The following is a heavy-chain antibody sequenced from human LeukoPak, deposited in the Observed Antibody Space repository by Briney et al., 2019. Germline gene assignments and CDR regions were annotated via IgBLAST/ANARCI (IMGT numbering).Heavy chain of an antibody. CDR3: ARHQEGMVRGVLYYLDV. J-gene: IGHJ6*03. D-gene: IGHD3-10*01. CDR1: GDSITSYY. V-gene: IGHV4-59*08. Sequence: SETLSLTCTVSGDSITSYYWSWIRQPPGKGLEWIGSIYYSGITYHNPSLKSRVTISVDTSNNQFSLKMSSVTAADTAVYFCARHQEGMVRGVLYYLDVWGKGTTVIISS. CDR2: IYYSGIT.